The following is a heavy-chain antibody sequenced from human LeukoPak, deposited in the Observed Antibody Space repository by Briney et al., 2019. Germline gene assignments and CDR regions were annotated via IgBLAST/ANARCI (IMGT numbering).Heavy chain of an antibody. CDR3: AKWPPRTMVRGVIKKGCFDP. CDR1: GGSISSYY. Sequence: SETLSLTCTVSGGSISSYYWSWIRQPPGKGLEWIGYIYYSGSTNYNPSLKSRVTMSVDTSKNQFSLKLGYVTAAGTAVYYCAKWPPRTMVRGVIKKGCFDPWGQGTLVTVSS. D-gene: IGHD3-10*01. V-gene: IGHV4-59*01. J-gene: IGHJ5*02. CDR2: IYYSGST.